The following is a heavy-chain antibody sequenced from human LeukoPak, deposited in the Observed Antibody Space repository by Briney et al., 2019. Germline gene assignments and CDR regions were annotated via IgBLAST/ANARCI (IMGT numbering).Heavy chain of an antibody. CDR2: INHSGST. V-gene: IGHV4-34*01. CDR3: ARGGEMATISPPLDY. J-gene: IGHJ4*02. Sequence: SETLSLTCAVYGGSFSGYYWSWIRQPPGKELEWIGEINHSGSTNYNPSLKSRVTISVDTSKNQFSLKLSSVTAADTAVYYCARGGEMATISPPLDYWGQGTLVTVSS. D-gene: IGHD5-24*01. CDR1: GGSFSGYY.